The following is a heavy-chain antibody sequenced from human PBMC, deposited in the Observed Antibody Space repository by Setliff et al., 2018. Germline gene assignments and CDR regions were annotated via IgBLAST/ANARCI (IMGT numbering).Heavy chain of an antibody. V-gene: IGHV3-7*01. D-gene: IGHD2-8*02. CDR3: ANLVVDY. CDR2: IKEDGSEK. CDR1: RFTFSNYW. J-gene: IGHJ4*02. Sequence: GGSLRLSCAASRFTFSNYWMSWVRQAPGKGLEWVANIKEDGSEKYYVDSVKGRFTISRDNAKNSLDLQMDSLRAEDTAVYYCANLVVDYWGQGTLVTVS.